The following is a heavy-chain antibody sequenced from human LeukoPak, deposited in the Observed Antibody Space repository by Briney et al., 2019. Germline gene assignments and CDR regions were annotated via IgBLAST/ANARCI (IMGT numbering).Heavy chain of an antibody. D-gene: IGHD3-10*01. V-gene: IGHV1-46*01. CDR3: ARAPLLLWFGELFGAIPSSWLDP. CDR1: GYTFTSYY. J-gene: IGHJ5*02. Sequence: ASVKVSCKASGYTFTSYYMHWVRQAPGQGLEWMGIINPSGGSTSYAQKFQGRVTMTRDTSTSTVYMELSSLRSEDTAVYYCARAPLLLWFGELFGAIPSSWLDPWGQGTLSPSPQ. CDR2: INPSGGST.